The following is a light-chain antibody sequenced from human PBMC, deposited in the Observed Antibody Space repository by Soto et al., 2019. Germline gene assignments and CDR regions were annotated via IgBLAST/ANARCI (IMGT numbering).Light chain of an antibody. V-gene: IGKV3-20*01. Sequence: LTPSPGTLSLSPAERATLSCRASQSVSSSHLAWYQQKRGQAPRLLIYDTSTRATGIPDRFSGSGSGTDFTLTISRLEPEDSAVYYCQQYDNWPIPFGQGTRLEIK. CDR3: QQYDNWPIP. CDR2: DTS. CDR1: QSVSSSH. J-gene: IGKJ5*01.